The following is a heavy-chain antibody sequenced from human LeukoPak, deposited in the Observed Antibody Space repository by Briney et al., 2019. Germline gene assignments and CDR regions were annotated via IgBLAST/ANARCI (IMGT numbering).Heavy chain of an antibody. CDR1: GFTFSSFW. Sequence: GGSLRLPCAVSGFTFSSFWMSWVRQAPGKRLEWVAAIKEDGSEKNYVDSVKGRFTISRDNAKNSLFLQMNSLRPEDTAVYYCVRDRSRLIYWGQGTQVTVSS. CDR2: IKEDGSEK. V-gene: IGHV3-7*01. J-gene: IGHJ4*02. CDR3: VRDRSRLIY. D-gene: IGHD2-21*01.